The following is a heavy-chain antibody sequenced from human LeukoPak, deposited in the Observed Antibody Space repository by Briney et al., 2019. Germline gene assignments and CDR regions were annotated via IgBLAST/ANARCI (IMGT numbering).Heavy chain of an antibody. CDR3: ATSIDSSGYFDFDY. CDR2: IYSGGTT. V-gene: IGHV3-66*01. J-gene: IGHJ4*02. CDR1: GFTVSSNY. Sequence: GGSLRLSCAASGFTVSSNYMNWVRQAPGKGLEWVSVIYSGGTTYYSDAVKGRFTMSREHSKNTMYLQMNSLRAEHTAVYYCATSIDSSGYFDFDYWGQGTLVTVSS. D-gene: IGHD3-22*01.